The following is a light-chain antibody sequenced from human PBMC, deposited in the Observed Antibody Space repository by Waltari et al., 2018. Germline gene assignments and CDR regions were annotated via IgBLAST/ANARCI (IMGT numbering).Light chain of an antibody. CDR2: SNN. Sequence: QSVLTQPPSASGTPGPRVTISCSGSSSNTGSNYVYLYQQLPGTAPKLLIYSNNQRPSGVPDRFSGSKSGTSASLAISGLRSEDEADYYCAAWDDSLSAFYVFGTGTKVTVL. CDR1: SSNTGSNY. CDR3: AAWDDSLSAFYV. V-gene: IGLV1-47*02. J-gene: IGLJ1*01.